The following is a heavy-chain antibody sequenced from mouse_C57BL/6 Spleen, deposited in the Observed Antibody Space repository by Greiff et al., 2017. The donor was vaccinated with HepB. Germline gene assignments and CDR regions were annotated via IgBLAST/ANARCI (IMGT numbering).Heavy chain of an antibody. V-gene: IGHV5-4*01. CDR2: ISDGGSYT. D-gene: IGHD6-1*01. CDR1: GFTFSSYA. J-gene: IGHJ1*03. Sequence: EVKLVESGGGLVKPGGSLKLSCAASGFTFSSYAMSWVRQTPEKRLEWVATISDGGSYTYYPDNVKGRFTISRDNAKNNLYLQMSHLKSEDTAMYYCARDGGPRGYFDVWGTGTTVTVSS. CDR3: ARDGGPRGYFDV.